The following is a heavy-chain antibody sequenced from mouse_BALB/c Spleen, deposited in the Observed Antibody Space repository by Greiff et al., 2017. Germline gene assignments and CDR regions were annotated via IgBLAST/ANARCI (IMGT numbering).Heavy chain of an antibody. D-gene: IGHD2-14*01. V-gene: IGHV1-87*01. J-gene: IGHJ4*01. CDR3: ARNYRYDGRDYYAMDY. CDR1: GYTFTSYW. Sequence: VQLQQSGAELARPGASVKLSCKASGYTFTSYWMQWVKQRPGQGLEWIGAIYPGDGDTRYTQKFKGKATLTADKSSSTAYMQLSSLASEDSAVYYCARNYRYDGRDYYAMDYWGQGTSVTVSS. CDR2: IYPGDGDT.